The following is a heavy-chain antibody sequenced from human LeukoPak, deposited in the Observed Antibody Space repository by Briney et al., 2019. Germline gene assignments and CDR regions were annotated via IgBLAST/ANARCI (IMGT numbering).Heavy chain of an antibody. J-gene: IGHJ5*02. V-gene: IGHV3-7*01. CDR1: GIIITSYW. CDR3: ASHSYGYNH. D-gene: IGHD3-16*01. Sequence: AGGSLRLSCAASGIIITSYWMSWVRQTPGKGLEWVANIKQDGSEKNYVDSVKGRFTIFRDNARNSLYLQMNSLRAEDTAVYYCASHSYGYNHWGQGTLVIVS. CDR2: IKQDGSEK.